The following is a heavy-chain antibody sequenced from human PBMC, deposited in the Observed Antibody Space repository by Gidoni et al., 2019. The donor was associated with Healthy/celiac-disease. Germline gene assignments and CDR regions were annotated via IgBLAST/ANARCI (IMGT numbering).Heavy chain of an antibody. Sequence: QVQLQPWGAGLLKPSETLSLTCAVYGGSFSGYYWSWIRQPPGKGLEWIGEINHSGSTNYNPSLKSRVTISVDTSKNQFSLKLSSVTAADTAVYYCARGSSGYHLWGNYYYYYGMDVWGQGTTVTVSS. CDR1: GGSFSGYY. J-gene: IGHJ6*02. V-gene: IGHV4-34*01. CDR2: INHSGST. CDR3: ARGSSGYHLWGNYYYYYGMDV. D-gene: IGHD3-22*01.